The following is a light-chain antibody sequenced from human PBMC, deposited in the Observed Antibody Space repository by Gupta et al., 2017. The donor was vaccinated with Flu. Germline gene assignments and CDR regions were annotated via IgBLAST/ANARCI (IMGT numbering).Light chain of an antibody. CDR2: GAA. CDR3: QQRDSTPYT. CDR1: QHISNY. Sequence: DIQMTQSPSSLSASVGDRVTITGRASQHISNYLSWYQQKPGKAPNLLIYGAASLQRGVPYRFSGSGYGTDFTLTISSLQPEDFANYFCQQRDSTPYTFGQGTKLEIK. V-gene: IGKV1-39*01. J-gene: IGKJ2*01.